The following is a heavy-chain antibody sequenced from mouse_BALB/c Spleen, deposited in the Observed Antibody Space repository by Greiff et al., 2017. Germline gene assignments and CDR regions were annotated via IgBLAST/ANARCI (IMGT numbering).Heavy chain of an antibody. CDR3: ARLASYAMDY. V-gene: IGHV1-4*02. Sequence: VQLQQSAAELARPGASVKMSCKASGYTFTSYTMHWVKQRPGQGLEWIGYINPSSGYTEYNQKFKDKTTLTADKSSSTAYMQLSSLTSEDSAVYYCARLASYAMDYWGQGTSVTVSS. CDR1: GYTFTSYT. J-gene: IGHJ4*01. CDR2: INPSSGYT. D-gene: IGHD6-1*01.